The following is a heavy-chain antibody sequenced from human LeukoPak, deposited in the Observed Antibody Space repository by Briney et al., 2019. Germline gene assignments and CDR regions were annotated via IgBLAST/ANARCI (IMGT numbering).Heavy chain of an antibody. CDR1: GFTFSSYA. V-gene: IGHV3-23*01. CDR2: ISGSGGST. CDR3: AKDSSGYYSPDAFDI. D-gene: IGHD3-22*01. J-gene: IGHJ3*02. Sequence: PGGSLRLSCAASGFTFSSYAMSWVCQAPGKGLEWVSAISGSGGSTYYADSAKGRFTISRDNSKNTLYLQMNSLRAEDTAVYYCAKDSSGYYSPDAFDIWGQGTMVTVSS.